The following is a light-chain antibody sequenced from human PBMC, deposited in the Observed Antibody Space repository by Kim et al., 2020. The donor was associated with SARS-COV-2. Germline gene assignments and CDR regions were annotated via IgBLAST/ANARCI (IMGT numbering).Light chain of an antibody. V-gene: IGLV1-44*01. CDR1: RSNIGSNP. Sequence: ELTQPPSASGTPGQRVTVSCSGSRSNIGSNPVNWFQQVPGTAPKLLIYNDDQRPSGVPDRVSGSKSGTSASVAIGGLQSEDEAHYYCAAWDYTLQSWVFGGGTQLTVL. CDR3: AAWDYTLQSWV. J-gene: IGLJ3*02. CDR2: NDD.